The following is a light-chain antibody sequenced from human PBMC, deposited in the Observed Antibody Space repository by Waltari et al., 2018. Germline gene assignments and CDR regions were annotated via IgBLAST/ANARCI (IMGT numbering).Light chain of an antibody. CDR3: QSYDSSNPLV. CDR2: EDN. CDR1: SGSIASNY. J-gene: IGLJ3*02. Sequence: NCMLTQPHSVSESPGKTVTISCTRSSGSIASNYVQWYPQRPGSSPTTVIYEDNHRPSGVPDRFSGSLDSSSNSASLTISGLTTADEADYYCQSYDSSNPLVFGGGTQLTVL. V-gene: IGLV6-57*01.